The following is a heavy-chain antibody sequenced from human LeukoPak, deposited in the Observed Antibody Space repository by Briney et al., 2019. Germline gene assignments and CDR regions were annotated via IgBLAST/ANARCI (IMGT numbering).Heavy chain of an antibody. V-gene: IGHV4-59*01. Sequence: PSETLSLTCTVSGGSISSYYWSWIRQPPGKGLEWIGYIYYSGSTSYNPSLRSRVTISVDTSKNHFSLRLSSVTAADTAVYYCAREVIATAGYDYWGQGNLVTVSS. J-gene: IGHJ4*02. CDR1: GGSISSYY. CDR2: IYYSGST. D-gene: IGHD6-13*01. CDR3: AREVIATAGYDY.